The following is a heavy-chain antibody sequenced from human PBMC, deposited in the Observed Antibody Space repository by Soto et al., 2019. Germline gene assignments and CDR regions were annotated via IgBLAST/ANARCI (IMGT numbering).Heavy chain of an antibody. CDR1: GDSISTFY. CDR3: ARGRTVRNYADDSSDYFYFLDY. J-gene: IGHJ4*02. CDR2: VYYTGST. V-gene: IGHV4-59*01. Sequence: SETLSLTCTVSGDSISTFYWGWMRQSPGKELEWIGYVYYTGSTNYNPSLKSRVTISVDRSKNQFSLKLTSANAADTAVYYCARGRTVRNYADDSSDYFYFLDYWGQGTQVTVSS. D-gene: IGHD3-22*01.